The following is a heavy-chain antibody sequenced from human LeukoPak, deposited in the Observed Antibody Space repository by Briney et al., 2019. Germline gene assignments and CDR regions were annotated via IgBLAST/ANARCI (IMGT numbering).Heavy chain of an antibody. D-gene: IGHD3-3*01. CDR1: GGSVNSGGYY. V-gene: IGHV4-61*08. Sequence: SETLSLTCAVSGGSVNSGGYYWSWIRQAPGKGLEWIGYFSYSGTTNYKPSLKSRVIVSVDTSKNQFSLRLSSVTAADTAMYYCARLYCDVWNGYYCFDNWGQGTLVTVSS. CDR2: FSYSGTT. CDR3: ARLYCDVWNGYYCFDN. J-gene: IGHJ4*02.